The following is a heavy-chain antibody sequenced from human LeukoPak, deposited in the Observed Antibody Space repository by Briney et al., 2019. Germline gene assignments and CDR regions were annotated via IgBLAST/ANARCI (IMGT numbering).Heavy chain of an antibody. CDR2: ISAYNGNT. CDR3: ARVGVPAASYYMDV. V-gene: IGHV1-18*01. D-gene: IGHD2-2*01. J-gene: IGHJ6*03. CDR1: GYTFTSYG. Sequence: ASVKVSCKASGYTFTSYGISSVRQAPGQGLEWMGWISAYNGNTNYAQKLQGRVTMTTDTSTSTAYVELRSLRSGDTAVYYCARVGVPAASYYMDVWGKGTTVTVSS.